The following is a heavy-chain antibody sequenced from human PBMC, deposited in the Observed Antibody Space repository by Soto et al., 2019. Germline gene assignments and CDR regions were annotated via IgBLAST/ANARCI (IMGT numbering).Heavy chain of an antibody. V-gene: IGHV4-31*03. Sequence: PSETLSLTCTVSGGSLSSDTYYWSWIRQHPGKGLEWVGYIYYSGTTYYNPSLRSRVTISVDTSKNQFSLKLSSVTAADTAVYYCASLGRLVTYCYFGTVVRGLGTTVT. CDR1: GGSLSSDTYY. D-gene: IGHD2-21*02. CDR3: ASLGRLVTYCYFGTVV. CDR2: IYYSGTT. J-gene: IGHJ6*02.